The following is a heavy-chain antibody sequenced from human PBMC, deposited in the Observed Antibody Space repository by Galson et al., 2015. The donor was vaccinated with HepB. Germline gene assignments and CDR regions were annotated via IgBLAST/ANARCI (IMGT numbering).Heavy chain of an antibody. CDR1: GGTFSSYA. CDR3: AREMGRADLAVAGRYAYYYYGMDV. V-gene: IGHV1-69*13. D-gene: IGHD6-19*01. Sequence: SVKVSCKASGGTFSSYAISWVRQAPGQGLEWMGGIIPIFGTANYAQKFQGRVTITADESTSTAYMELSSLRSEDTAVYYCAREMGRADLAVAGRYAYYYYGMDVWGQGTTVTVSS. CDR2: IIPIFGTA. J-gene: IGHJ6*02.